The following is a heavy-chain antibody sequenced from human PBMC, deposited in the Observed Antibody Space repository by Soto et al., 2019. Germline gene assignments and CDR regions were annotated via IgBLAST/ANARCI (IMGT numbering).Heavy chain of an antibody. J-gene: IGHJ5*02. CDR2: IRGSGDT. CDR1: GFTCYTYA. D-gene: IGHD2-15*01. CDR3: APRGNVVILSPALKVVVVP. Sequence: EVQLLESGGGLVQPWGSLSLSCAGSGFTCYTYAMYWVRQAPEKGLEWVSTIRGSGDTYYADSVKGRFHIARATSKKTLDLRMNSLRAEDTDLYYSAPRGNVVILSPALKVVVVPWCPGNLVTLSS. V-gene: IGHV3-23*01.